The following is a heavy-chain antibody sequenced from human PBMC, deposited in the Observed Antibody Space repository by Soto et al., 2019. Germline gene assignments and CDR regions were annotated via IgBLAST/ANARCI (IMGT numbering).Heavy chain of an antibody. J-gene: IGHJ4*02. CDR2: INHSGST. Sequence: SETLSLTCAVYGGSFSGYYWSWIRQPPGKGLEWIGEINHSGSTNYNPSLKSRVTISVDTSKNQFSLKLSSVTAADTAVYYCARVARVYCTNGVCYREYFDYWGQGTLVTVS. CDR1: GGSFSGYY. CDR3: ARVARVYCTNGVCYREYFDY. D-gene: IGHD2-8*01. V-gene: IGHV4-34*01.